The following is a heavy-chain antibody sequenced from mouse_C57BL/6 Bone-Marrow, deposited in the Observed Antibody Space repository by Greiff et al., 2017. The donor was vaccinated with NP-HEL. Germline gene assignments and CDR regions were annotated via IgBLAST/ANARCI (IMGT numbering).Heavy chain of an antibody. Sequence: QVQLQQSGPGLVAPSQSLSITCTVSGFSLTSYGVDWVRQSPGKGLEWLGVIWGVGSPHYNSALKSRLRISKYNSKSQVFLKMNSLQTDDTAMYYCASWSFDYYAMDYWGQGTSVTVSS. V-gene: IGHV2-6*01. CDR2: IWGVGSP. J-gene: IGHJ4*01. CDR1: GFSLTSYG. CDR3: ASWSFDYYAMDY.